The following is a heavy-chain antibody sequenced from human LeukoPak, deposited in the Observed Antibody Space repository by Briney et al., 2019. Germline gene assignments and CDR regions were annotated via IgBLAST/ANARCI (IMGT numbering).Heavy chain of an antibody. CDR1: GFSFDDYA. V-gene: IGHV3-43*02. CDR3: AKEGPIAVAAYFDY. J-gene: IGHJ4*02. D-gene: IGHD6-19*01. CDR2: ITANGGRT. Sequence: PGESLRLSCAASGFSFDDYAMHWVRQAPGKGLEWVSLITANGGRTHYAASVKGRFTISRDNSKNSLYLHMNSLRSEDTAFYYCAKEGPIAVAAYFDYWGQGTLVTVSS.